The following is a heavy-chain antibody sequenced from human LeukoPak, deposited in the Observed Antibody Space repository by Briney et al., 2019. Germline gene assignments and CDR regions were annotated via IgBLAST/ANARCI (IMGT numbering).Heavy chain of an antibody. CDR2: IYHSGST. V-gene: IGHV4-4*02. CDR1: GGSISSSNW. Sequence: PSETLSLTCAVSGGSISSSNWWSWVRQPPGKGLEWIGEIYHSGSTNYNPSLKSRVTISVDKSKNQFSLKLSSVTAADTAVYYCARDLERRAAAGFDPWGQGTLVTVSS. J-gene: IGHJ5*02. CDR3: ARDLERRAAAGFDP. D-gene: IGHD6-13*01.